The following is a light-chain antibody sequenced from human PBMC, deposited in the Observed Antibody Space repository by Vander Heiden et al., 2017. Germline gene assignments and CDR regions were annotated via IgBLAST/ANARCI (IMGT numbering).Light chain of an antibody. V-gene: IGKV3-15*01. CDR2: GAS. CDR1: QSVRSN. CDR3: QQYNNWPPYT. J-gene: IGKJ2*01. Sequence: EIVMTQSPATLSVSPGERATLSCRASQSVRSNLAWYQQKPGQAPRLRIDGASTRATGIPARFSGSGSGTEFTLTISSLQSEDFAVYYCQQYNNWPPYTFGQGTKLEIK.